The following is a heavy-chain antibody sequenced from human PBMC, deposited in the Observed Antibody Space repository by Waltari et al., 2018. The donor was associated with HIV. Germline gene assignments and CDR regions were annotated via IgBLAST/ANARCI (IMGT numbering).Heavy chain of an antibody. Sequence: EVQLVVSGGGLVQPGGSLRLSCAASGFTFSSHWMSWVRQAPGKGLEWVAKIKQDGSEKYYVDSVNGRFTISRDNAENSLYLQMNSLRAEDTAVYYCARGGFYGSGSKVNWGQGTLVTVSS. J-gene: IGHJ4*02. D-gene: IGHD3-10*01. CDR1: GFTFSSHW. CDR3: ARGGFYGSGSKVN. CDR2: IKQDGSEK. V-gene: IGHV3-7*04.